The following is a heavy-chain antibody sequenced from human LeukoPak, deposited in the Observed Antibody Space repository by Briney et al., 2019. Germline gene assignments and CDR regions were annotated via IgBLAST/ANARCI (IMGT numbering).Heavy chain of an antibody. V-gene: IGHV3-30*02. CDR3: AKGRDYYFDY. J-gene: IGHJ4*02. D-gene: IGHD3/OR15-3a*01. CDR1: GCTFSNYG. Sequence: GGSLTLSCVASGCTFSNYGSHWVRQPPGKGLEWVAFIRYDGSDKYYADSVKGRFTISRDNSKNTLSLQMNSLRPEDTAAYYCAKGRDYYFDYWGQGTLVTVPS. CDR2: IRYDGSDK.